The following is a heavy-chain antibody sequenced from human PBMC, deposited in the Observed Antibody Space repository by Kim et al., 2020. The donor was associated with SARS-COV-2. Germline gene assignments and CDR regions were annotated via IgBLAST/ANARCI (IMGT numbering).Heavy chain of an antibody. CDR1: GFTFSSYG. J-gene: IGHJ4*02. Sequence: GGSLRLSCAASGFTFSSYGMSWARQPPGKGLEWVSSIGGSGTTTYYADSVRGRFSVSRDNSKNTLYLQMNSLRAEDTAMYYCAKLYTGGLSDWGQGTLVTVSS. CDR2: IGGSGTTT. CDR3: AKLYTGGLSD. V-gene: IGHV3-23*01. D-gene: IGHD6-25*01.